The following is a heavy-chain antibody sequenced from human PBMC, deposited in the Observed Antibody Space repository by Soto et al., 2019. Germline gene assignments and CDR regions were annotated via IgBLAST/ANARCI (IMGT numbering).Heavy chain of an antibody. CDR1: GFTFSSYA. CDR3: ARFGMATTKRSPPYYIDY. V-gene: IGHV3-23*01. D-gene: IGHD1-1*01. Sequence: GGSLRLSCAASGFTFSSYAMSWVRQAPGKGLEWVSSISGSGGGTYYADSVKGRFTFSRDNSKNTLYLQMNSLRAEDTAVYYCARFGMATTKRSPPYYIDYWGQGALVTVSS. CDR2: ISGSGGGT. J-gene: IGHJ4*02.